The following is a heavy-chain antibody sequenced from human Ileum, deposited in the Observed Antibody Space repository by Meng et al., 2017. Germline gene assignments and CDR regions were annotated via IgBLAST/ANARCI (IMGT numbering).Heavy chain of an antibody. J-gene: IGHJ1*01. V-gene: IGHV4-34*01. Sequence: QVQLQQCDAGLLKPSETLSLTSAVHGGSFSGYYWSWIRQSPGKGREWIGEINHSGSTNYNPSLQSRVTISVDRSKSQFSLELTSVTAADTAVYYCARPAVYSSNWYKYFQHWGLGTLVTVSS. CDR3: ARPAVYSSNWYKYFQH. CDR1: GGSFSGYY. D-gene: IGHD6-13*01. CDR2: INHSGST.